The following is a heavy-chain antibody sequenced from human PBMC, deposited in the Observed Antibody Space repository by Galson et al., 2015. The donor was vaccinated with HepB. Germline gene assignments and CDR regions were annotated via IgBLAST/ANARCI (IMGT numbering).Heavy chain of an antibody. CDR1: GFTFSSYA. CDR2: ISYDGSNK. J-gene: IGHJ2*01. CDR3: ARDSLDHYYDSSGLNWYFDL. V-gene: IGHV3-30*04. D-gene: IGHD3-22*01. Sequence: SLRLSCAASGFTFSSYAMHWVRQAPGKGLEWVAVISYDGSNKYYADSVKGRFTISRDNSKNTLYLQMNSLRAEDTAVYYCARDSLDHYYDSSGLNWYFDLWGRGTLVTVSS.